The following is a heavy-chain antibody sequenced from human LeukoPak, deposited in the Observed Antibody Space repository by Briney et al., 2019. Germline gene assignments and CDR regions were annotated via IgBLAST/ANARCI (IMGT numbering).Heavy chain of an antibody. Sequence: PSETLSLTCTVSGGSLSGHYWSWIRQPPGKGLEWIGYIYYSGSTNYNPSLKSRVTISVDTSKKQFSLDLRSVTAADTALYYCARHTSGWYGDSWGQGTLVTVSS. CDR3: ARHTSGWYGDS. D-gene: IGHD6-19*01. V-gene: IGHV4-59*08. J-gene: IGHJ5*01. CDR1: GGSLSGHY. CDR2: IYYSGST.